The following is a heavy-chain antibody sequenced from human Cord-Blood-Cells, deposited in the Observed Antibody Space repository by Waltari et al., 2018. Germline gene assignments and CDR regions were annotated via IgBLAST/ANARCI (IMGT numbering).Heavy chain of an antibody. CDR3: AREEVGAHDAFDI. Sequence: EVQLVESGGGLVKPGGSLRLSCAASGFTFSSYSMNWVRQAPGKGREWVSSISSSSSYIYYADSVKGRFTISRDNAKNSLYLQMNSLRAEDTAVYYCAREEVGAHDAFDIWGQGTMVTDSS. CDR1: GFTFSSYS. V-gene: IGHV3-21*01. CDR2: ISSSSSYI. J-gene: IGHJ3*02. D-gene: IGHD1-26*01.